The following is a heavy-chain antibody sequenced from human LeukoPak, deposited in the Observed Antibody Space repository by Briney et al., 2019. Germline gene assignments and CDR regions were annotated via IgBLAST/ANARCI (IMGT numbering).Heavy chain of an antibody. CDR2: IRSKAYGGTT. CDR1: GFTFGDYA. V-gene: IGHV3-49*03. D-gene: IGHD1-1*01. Sequence: GGSLRLSCTASGFTFGDYAMSWFRQAPGKGLEWVGFIRSKAYGGTTEYAASVKGRFTISRDDSKSIAYLQMNSLKTEDTAVYYCTSGELAIKNYFDCWGKGTLVTVSS. J-gene: IGHJ4*02. CDR3: TSGELAIKNYFDC.